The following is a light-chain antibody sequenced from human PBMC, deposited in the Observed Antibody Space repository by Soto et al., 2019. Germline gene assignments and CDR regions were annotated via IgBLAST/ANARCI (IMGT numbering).Light chain of an antibody. CDR1: SSDIGGYNH. CDR3: CAYTARTTLSWV. V-gene: IGLV2-14*03. CDR2: DVD. J-gene: IGLJ3*02. Sequence: QSALTQPTSVSGSPGQSITISCTGVSSDIGGYNHVSWYQQHPGNVPRLIIYDVDNRPLGISNRFSGSQSGNTASLSISGLQAEDEADYYCCAYTARTTLSWVFGGGTKVTFL.